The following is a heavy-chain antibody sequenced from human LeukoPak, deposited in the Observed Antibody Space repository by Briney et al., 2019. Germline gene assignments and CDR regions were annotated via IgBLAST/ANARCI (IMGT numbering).Heavy chain of an antibody. Sequence: SETLSLTCTVSGGSISTGDYWSWIREPPGKGLEWIGYIYHSGNTYYNPSLESRVTMSVDRSENQFSLKLNSVTAADTAVYFCARRNDDYNNDFYFDYWAQGTLLTVSS. J-gene: IGHJ4*02. V-gene: IGHV4-30-2*01. CDR2: IYHSGNT. CDR1: GGSISTGDY. CDR3: ARRNDDYNNDFYFDY. D-gene: IGHD4-11*01.